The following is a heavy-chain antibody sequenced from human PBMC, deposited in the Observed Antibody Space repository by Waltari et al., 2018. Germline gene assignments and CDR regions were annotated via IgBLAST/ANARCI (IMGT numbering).Heavy chain of an antibody. D-gene: IGHD3-9*01. CDR1: GYSISSGYY. Sequence: QVQLQESGPGLVKPSETLSLTCAVSGYSISSGYYWGWLRQPPGKGLEWIGSIYHSGSTYYNPSLKSRVTISVDTSKNQFSLKLSSVTAADTAVYYCARQIISDWLGWFDPWGQGTLVTVSS. J-gene: IGHJ5*02. CDR3: ARQIISDWLGWFDP. V-gene: IGHV4-38-2*01. CDR2: IYHSGST.